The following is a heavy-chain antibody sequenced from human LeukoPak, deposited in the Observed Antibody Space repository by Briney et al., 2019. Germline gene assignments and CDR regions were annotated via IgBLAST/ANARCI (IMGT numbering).Heavy chain of an antibody. D-gene: IGHD5-12*01. J-gene: IGHJ5*02. V-gene: IGHV4-34*01. CDR1: GGSFSGYY. CDR2: INHSGNT. CDR3: AREYTGYGLLLGFNRLDP. Sequence: SETLSLTCAVYGGSFSGYYWSWIRQPPGKGLEWIGEINHSGNTNYNTSLKSRVTISLDTSKNQFSLKLSSVTAADTAVYYCAREYTGYGLLLGFNRLDPWGQGTLVTVSS.